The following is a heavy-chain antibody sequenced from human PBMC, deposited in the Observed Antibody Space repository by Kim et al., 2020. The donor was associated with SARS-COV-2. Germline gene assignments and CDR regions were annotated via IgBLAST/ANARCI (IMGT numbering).Heavy chain of an antibody. CDR3: AGEGNWKYYFDY. Sequence: SETLSLTCTVSGGSISSGSYYWSWIRQPAGKGLEWIGRIYTSGSTNYNPSLKSRVTISVDTSNYQFSLKLSSVTAADTAGYYCAGEGNWKYYFDYWGQGTLVTVSS. D-gene: IGHD1-20*01. CDR1: GGSISSGSYY. J-gene: IGHJ4*02. V-gene: IGHV4-61*02. CDR2: IYTSGST.